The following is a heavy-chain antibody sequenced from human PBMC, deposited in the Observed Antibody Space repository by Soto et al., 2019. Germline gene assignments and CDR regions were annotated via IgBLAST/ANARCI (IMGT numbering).Heavy chain of an antibody. J-gene: IGHJ6*02. CDR3: VRVQGRWYGSGSYEGMDV. D-gene: IGHD3-10*01. CDR1: GFTFSNYG. Sequence: QVQLVESGGGVVQPGRSLRLSCAASGFTFSNYGMHWVGQAPGKGLEWVAVIWYDGSNEYYADSVKGRFTISRDNSKNTLYLQMNSLRAEDTAVYYCVRVQGRWYGSGSYEGMDVWGQGTTVTVSS. CDR2: IWYDGSNE. V-gene: IGHV3-33*01.